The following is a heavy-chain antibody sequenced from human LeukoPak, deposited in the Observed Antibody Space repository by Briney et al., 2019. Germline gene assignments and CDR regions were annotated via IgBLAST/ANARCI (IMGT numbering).Heavy chain of an antibody. CDR2: ISSSSSTI. V-gene: IGHV3-48*01. Sequence: GGSLRLSCAASGFTFSSYSMNWVRQAPGKGLEWVSYISSSSSTIYYADSVKGRFTISRDNSKNTLYLQMNSLRAEDTAVYYCAKALIAVAGEFEYWGQGTLVTVSS. J-gene: IGHJ4*02. CDR1: GFTFSSYS. CDR3: AKALIAVAGEFEY. D-gene: IGHD6-19*01.